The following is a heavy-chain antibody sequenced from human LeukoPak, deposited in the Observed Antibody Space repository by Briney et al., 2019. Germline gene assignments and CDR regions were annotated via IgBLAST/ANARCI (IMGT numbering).Heavy chain of an antibody. V-gene: IGHV1-18*01. CDR3: ARGGHQLRYFGWLLTDWFDP. CDR1: GYTFTSYG. CDR2: ISAYNGNT. D-gene: IGHD3-9*01. Sequence: ASVKVSCKASGYTFTSYGISWVRQAPGQGLEWMGWISAYNGNTNYAQKLQGRVTMTTDTSTSTAYMELRSLRSDDTAVYYCARGGHQLRYFGWLLTDWFDPWGQGTLVTVSS. J-gene: IGHJ5*02.